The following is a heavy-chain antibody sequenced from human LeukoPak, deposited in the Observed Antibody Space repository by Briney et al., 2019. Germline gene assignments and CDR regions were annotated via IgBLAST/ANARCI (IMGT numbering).Heavy chain of an antibody. CDR3: AREYHDSSGYTTPLDY. CDR1: GYTFTSYG. CDR2: ISAYNGNT. Sequence: ASVRVSCKASGYTFTSYGISWVRQAPGQGLEWMGWISAYNGNTNYAQKLQGRVTMTTDTSTSTAYMELRSLRSDDTAVYYCAREYHDSSGYTTPLDYWGQGTLVTVSS. D-gene: IGHD3-22*01. J-gene: IGHJ4*02. V-gene: IGHV1-18*01.